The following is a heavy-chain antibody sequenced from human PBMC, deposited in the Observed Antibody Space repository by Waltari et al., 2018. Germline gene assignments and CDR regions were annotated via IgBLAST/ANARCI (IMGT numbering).Heavy chain of an antibody. CDR2: ISWNSGSI. CDR1: GFTFDAYA. CDR3: AKDNGGGSFDAFDI. Sequence: EVQLVESGGGLVQPGRSLRLFCAASGFTFDAYAMHWVRQAPGKGLEWVSGISWNSGSIGYADSVKGRFTISRDNAKNSLYLQMNSLRAEDMALYYCAKDNGGGSFDAFDIWGQGTMVTVSS. D-gene: IGHD2-15*01. V-gene: IGHV3-9*03. J-gene: IGHJ3*02.